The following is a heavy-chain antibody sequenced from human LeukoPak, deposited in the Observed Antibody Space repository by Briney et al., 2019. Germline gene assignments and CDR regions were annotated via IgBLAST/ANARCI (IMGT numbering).Heavy chain of an antibody. CDR1: GFTFSDYY. D-gene: IGHD2-2*01. Sequence: GGSLRLSCAASGFTFSDYYMSWIRQAPGKGLEWVSYISSSGSTIYYADSVKGRFTISRDNAKNSLYLQMNSLRAEDTAVYYCANSVVPAAYETYYYYGMDVWGQGTTVTVSS. J-gene: IGHJ6*02. CDR2: ISSSGSTI. V-gene: IGHV3-11*01. CDR3: ANSVVPAAYETYYYYGMDV.